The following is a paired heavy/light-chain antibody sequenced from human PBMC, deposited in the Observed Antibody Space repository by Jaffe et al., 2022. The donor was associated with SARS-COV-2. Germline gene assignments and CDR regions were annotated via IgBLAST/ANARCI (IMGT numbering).Light chain of an antibody. Sequence: SYELTQPPSVSVSPGQTASITCSGDKLGDKYASWYQQKPGQSPVLVIYQDTERPSGIPERFSGSNSGNTATLTISGTQAVDEADYYCHTWDSRTVIFGGGTRLTVL. CDR2: QDT. CDR3: HTWDSRTVI. CDR1: KLGDKY. V-gene: IGLV3-1*01. J-gene: IGLJ2*01.
Heavy chain of an antibody. CDR3: ARHYSSGWFYFDS. Sequence: EVQLVESGGGLVQPGGSLRLSCAASGFTFSSYWMSWVRQVPGKGLEWVANIKQDGSEKYYVDSVEGRFTISRDNAKNSLFLQMNSLRAEDTAVYYCARHYSSGWFYFDSWGQGILVTVSS. D-gene: IGHD6-19*01. CDR1: GFTFSSYW. J-gene: IGHJ4*02. CDR2: IKQDGSEK. V-gene: IGHV3-7*01.